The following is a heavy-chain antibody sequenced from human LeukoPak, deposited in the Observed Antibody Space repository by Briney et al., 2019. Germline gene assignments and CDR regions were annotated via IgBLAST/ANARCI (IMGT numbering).Heavy chain of an antibody. CDR1: GGSISSYY. V-gene: IGHV4-59*08. J-gene: IGHJ4*02. CDR3: ARHVDIVATINRPFDY. CDR2: IYYSGST. Sequence: PSETLSLTCTVSGGSISSYYWSWIRQPPGKGLEWIGYIYYSGSTNYNPSLKSRVTISVDTSKNQFSLKLSSVTAADTAVYYCARHVDIVATINRPFDYWGQGTLVTVSS. D-gene: IGHD5-12*01.